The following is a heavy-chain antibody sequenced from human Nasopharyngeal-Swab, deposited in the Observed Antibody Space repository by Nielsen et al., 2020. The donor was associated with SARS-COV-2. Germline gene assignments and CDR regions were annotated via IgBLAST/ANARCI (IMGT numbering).Heavy chain of an antibody. J-gene: IGHJ2*01. CDR3: AREYGDYVGWYFDL. V-gene: IGHV3-33*01. CDR2: IWYDGSNK. Sequence: GGSLRLSCAASGFTFSSYGMHWVRQAPGKGLEWVAVIWYDGSNKYYADSVKGRFTISRDNSKNTLYLQMNSLRAEDTAVYYCAREYGDYVGWYFDLWGRGTLVTVSS. CDR1: GFTFSSYG. D-gene: IGHD4-17*01.